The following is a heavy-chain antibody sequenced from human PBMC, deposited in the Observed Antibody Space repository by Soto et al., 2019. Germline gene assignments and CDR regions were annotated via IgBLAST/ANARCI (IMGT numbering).Heavy chain of an antibody. J-gene: IGHJ4*02. V-gene: IGHV3-74*01. D-gene: IGHD2-15*01. CDR3: ARDFLHGGQ. CDR1: GFTFSSDY. Sequence: EVQLVASGGGLVQPGGSLRLSCAASGFTFSSDYMHWVRRVPGKGLMWVSRLSPDGADIRYADSVVGRFTISRDNARNTLFLQMDSLRVDDTAIYYCARDFLHGGQWGQGTLVTVSS. CDR2: LSPDGADI.